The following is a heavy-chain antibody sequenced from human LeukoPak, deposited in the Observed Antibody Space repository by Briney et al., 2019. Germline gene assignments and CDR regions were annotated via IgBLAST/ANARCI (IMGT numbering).Heavy chain of an antibody. D-gene: IGHD3-10*01. CDR1: GGTFSSYA. CDR2: IIPILGIA. V-gene: IGHV1-69*04. CDR3: ARAPITMVRGVVTHPYDY. Sequence: ASVKVSCKASGGTFSSYAISWVRQAPGQGLEWMGKIIPILGIANYAQKFQGRVTITADKSTSTAYMELSSLRSEDTAVYYCARAPITMVRGVVTHPYDYWGQGTLVTVSS. J-gene: IGHJ4*02.